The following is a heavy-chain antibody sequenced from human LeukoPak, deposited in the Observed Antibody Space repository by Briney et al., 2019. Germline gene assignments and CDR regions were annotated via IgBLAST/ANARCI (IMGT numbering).Heavy chain of an antibody. Sequence: GGSLRLSCAASGFTFSNYSMNWVRQAPGKGLEWVSSISSSSSYIYYADSVKGRFTISRDNAKNSLYLQMNSLRAEDTAVYYCARAVGYCSSTSCYAPFFDYWGQGTLVTVSS. CDR2: ISSSSSYI. CDR3: ARAVGYCSSTSCYAPFFDY. V-gene: IGHV3-21*01. CDR1: GFTFSNYS. J-gene: IGHJ4*02. D-gene: IGHD2-2*01.